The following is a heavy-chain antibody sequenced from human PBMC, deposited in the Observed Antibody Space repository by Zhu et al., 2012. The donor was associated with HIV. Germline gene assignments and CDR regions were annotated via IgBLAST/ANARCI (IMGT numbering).Heavy chain of an antibody. V-gene: IGHV4-30-4*08. CDR3: ARVREGVLTTYYIRGDAFDI. D-gene: IGHD2/OR15-2a*01. J-gene: IGHJ3*02. Sequence: QVQLQESGPGLVKPSQTLSLTCTVSGGSISSDDYYWSWIRQPPGKGLEWIGCIYYSGTTYYNPSLKSRVTISLDTSKKQFSLKPNSVTAADTAVYFCARVREGVLTTYYIRGDAFDIWGQGTMVTVSS. CDR2: IYYSGTT. CDR1: GGSISSDDYY.